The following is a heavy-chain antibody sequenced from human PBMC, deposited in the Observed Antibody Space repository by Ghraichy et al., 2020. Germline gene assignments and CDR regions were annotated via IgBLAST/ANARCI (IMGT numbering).Heavy chain of an antibody. D-gene: IGHD6-19*01. CDR3: ARGELQWLVRDFTFDY. J-gene: IGHJ4*02. Sequence: SQTLSLTCAISGDSVSSNSAAWNWIRQSPSRGLEWLGRTYYRSKWYNDYAVSVKSRITINPDTSKNQFSLQLNSVTPEDTAVYYCARGELQWLVRDFTFDYWGQGTLVTVSS. V-gene: IGHV6-1*01. CDR2: TYYRSKWYN. CDR1: GDSVSSNSAA.